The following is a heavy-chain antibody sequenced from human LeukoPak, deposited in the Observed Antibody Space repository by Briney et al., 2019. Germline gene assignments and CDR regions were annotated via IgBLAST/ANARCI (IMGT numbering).Heavy chain of an antibody. D-gene: IGHD3-22*01. Sequence: SETLSLTCAVSGGSISSSNWWSWVRQPPGKGLEWIGEIYHSGSTNYNPSLKSRVTISVDKSKNQFSLKLSSVTAADTAVYYCASMERPELITMIVVPPREGYFDLWGRGTLVTVSS. CDR3: ASMERPELITMIVVPPREGYFDL. J-gene: IGHJ2*01. CDR1: GGSISSSNW. V-gene: IGHV4-4*02. CDR2: IYHSGST.